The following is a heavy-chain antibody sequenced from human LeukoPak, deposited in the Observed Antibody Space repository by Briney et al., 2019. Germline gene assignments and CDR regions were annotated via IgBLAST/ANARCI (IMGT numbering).Heavy chain of an antibody. V-gene: IGHV1-8*01. D-gene: IGHD6-19*01. Sequence: ASVKVSCKASGYTFTSYDINWVRQATGQGLEWMGWMNPNSGNTGYAQKFLGRVTMTRNTSISTAYMELSSLRFEDTAVYYCARGRLYSSGWYYWGQGTLVTVSS. CDR2: MNPNSGNT. J-gene: IGHJ4*02. CDR3: ARGRLYSSGWYY. CDR1: GYTFTSYD.